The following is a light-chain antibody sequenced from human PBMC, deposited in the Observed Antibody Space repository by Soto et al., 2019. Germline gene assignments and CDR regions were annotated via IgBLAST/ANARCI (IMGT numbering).Light chain of an antibody. J-gene: IGKJ1*01. V-gene: IGKV1-5*03. CDR1: QSISIW. Sequence: IQLTQSPSTLSPSVGDRVTITCRASQSISIWLAWYKQKPGKAPNLLIYKAATLESGVPLRFSGSGSETEFTLTISSLQPGDFETYYCQQYNGYSWTFGQGTKVDIK. CDR2: KAA. CDR3: QQYNGYSWT.